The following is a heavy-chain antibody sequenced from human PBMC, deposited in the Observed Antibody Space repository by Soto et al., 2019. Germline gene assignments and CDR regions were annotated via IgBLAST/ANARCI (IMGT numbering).Heavy chain of an antibody. CDR2: ISGSGGST. CDR1: GFTFSSYA. J-gene: IGHJ6*02. Sequence: GGSLRLSCAASGFTFSSYAMSWVRQAPGKGLEWVSAISGSGGSTYYADSVKGRFTISRDNSKNTLYLQMNSLRAEDTAVYYCAKEVVQARFLEWLPPLGGMDVWGQGTTVTVSS. V-gene: IGHV3-23*01. D-gene: IGHD3-3*01. CDR3: AKEVVQARFLEWLPPLGGMDV.